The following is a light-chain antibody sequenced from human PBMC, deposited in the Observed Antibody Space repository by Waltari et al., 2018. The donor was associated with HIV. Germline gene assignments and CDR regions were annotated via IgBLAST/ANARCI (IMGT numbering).Light chain of an antibody. CDR1: ALVKQY. CDR2: KDT. V-gene: IGLV3-25*03. CDR3: QSADTGGTRV. Sequence: SFELTQPPSVSVSPGTTARITCSGDALVKQYTYWYQQKPGQAPVVVIYKDTERPSGIPERFSGSSSGTTVTLTISGVQSEDEADYYCQSADTGGTRVFGPGTKVTVL. J-gene: IGLJ1*01.